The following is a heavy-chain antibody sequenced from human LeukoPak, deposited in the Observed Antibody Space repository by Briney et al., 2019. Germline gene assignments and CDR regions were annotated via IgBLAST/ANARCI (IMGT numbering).Heavy chain of an antibody. J-gene: IGHJ4*02. CDR2: IYYSGST. CDR3: ARARDSSGYYQRTFDY. V-gene: IGHV4-31*03. Sequence: SETLSLTCSVSGGSISDNNCYWSWIRQHPGKGLEWIGYIYYSGSTYYNPSLKSRVTISVDTSKNQFSLKLSSVTAADTAVYYCARARDSSGYYQRTFDYWGQGTLVTVSS. CDR1: GGSISDNNCY. D-gene: IGHD3-22*01.